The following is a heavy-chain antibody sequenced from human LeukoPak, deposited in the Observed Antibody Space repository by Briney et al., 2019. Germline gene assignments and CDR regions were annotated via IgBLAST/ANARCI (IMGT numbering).Heavy chain of an antibody. D-gene: IGHD3-22*01. CDR2: IKQDGSEK. Sequence: GGSLRLSCAASGFTFSSYWMNWVRQAPGKGLEWVANIKQDGSEKFYVDPVKGRFTISRDNAKNSLFLQMNSLRAEDTAVYYCARDLTWDSSAPEGGPWGQGTLVTVSS. J-gene: IGHJ4*02. V-gene: IGHV3-7*01. CDR3: ARDLTWDSSAPEGGP. CDR1: GFTFSSYW.